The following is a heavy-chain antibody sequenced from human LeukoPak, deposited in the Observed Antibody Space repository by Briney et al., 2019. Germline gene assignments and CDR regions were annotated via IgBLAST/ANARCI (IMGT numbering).Heavy chain of an antibody. D-gene: IGHD6-13*01. V-gene: IGHV3-7*01. Sequence: GGSLRLSCAASGFSFNSDWMDWVRQAPGKGLEWVANIKHDESEKNYLDSVKGRFTISRDNAKNSLDLQMNSLRAEDTAVYYCARGAWYGISWGQGTLVTVSS. J-gene: IGHJ5*02. CDR3: ARGAWYGIS. CDR2: IKHDESEK. CDR1: GFSFNSDW.